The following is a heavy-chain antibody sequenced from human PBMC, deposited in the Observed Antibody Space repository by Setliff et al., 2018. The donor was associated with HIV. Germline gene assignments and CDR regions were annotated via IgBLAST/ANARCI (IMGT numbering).Heavy chain of an antibody. CDR3: ASGAYYYSSGLTLAFDY. CDR1: GGSISSGRYY. V-gene: IGHV4-61*02. Sequence: SETLSLTCTVSGGSISSGRYYWSWIRQPAGKGLEWIGRIYTSGSTNYKPSLKSRVTISVATSKNQFSLKLSSVTAAATAVYYSASGAYYYSSGLTLAFDYWGQGTLVTVSS. J-gene: IGHJ4*02. D-gene: IGHD3-22*01. CDR2: IYTSGST.